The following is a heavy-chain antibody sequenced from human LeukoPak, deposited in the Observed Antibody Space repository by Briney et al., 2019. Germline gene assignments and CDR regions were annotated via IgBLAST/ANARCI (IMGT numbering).Heavy chain of an antibody. Sequence: GASVKVSCKASGYVFTNYVFIWVRQAPGQGLEWMGWVSAYNGNTGYAQKLQGRVSMTTDTSTSTAYMDLWSLRSDDTAVYYCSTYKYDILTGQGGKRMDVWGQGTSVTVSS. CDR1: GYVFTNYV. CDR2: VSAYNGNT. CDR3: STYKYDILTGQGGKRMDV. J-gene: IGHJ6*02. D-gene: IGHD3-9*01. V-gene: IGHV1-18*01.